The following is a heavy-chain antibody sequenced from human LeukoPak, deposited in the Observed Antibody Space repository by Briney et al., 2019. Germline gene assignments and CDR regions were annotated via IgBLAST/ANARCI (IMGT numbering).Heavy chain of an antibody. D-gene: IGHD4-17*01. CDR3: ARDPTVTTRGPLDY. J-gene: IGHJ4*02. Sequence: SVKVSCKASGNILSYYPMNWVRQAPGQGLEWMGGIIPMFGTSTYAQRFQGRVTITADKSTSTAYMELRSLRSDDTAVYYCARDPTVTTRGPLDYWGQGTLVTVSS. CDR1: GNILSYYP. CDR2: IIPMFGTS. V-gene: IGHV1-69*06.